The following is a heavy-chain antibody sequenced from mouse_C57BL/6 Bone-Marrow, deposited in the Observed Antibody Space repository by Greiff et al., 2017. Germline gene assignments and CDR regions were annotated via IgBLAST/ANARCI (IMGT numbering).Heavy chain of an antibody. V-gene: IGHV1-61*01. CDR1: GYTFTSYW. D-gene: IGHD2-1*01. J-gene: IGHJ4*01. CDR3: ARSGGNYGDYYAMDY. CDR2: IYPSDSET. Sequence: VQVVESGAELVRPGSSVKLSCKASGYTFTSYWMDWVKQRPGQGLEWIGNIYPSDSETHYNQKFKDKATLTVDKSSSTAYMQLSSLTSEDSAVYYCARSGGNYGDYYAMDYWGQGTSVTVSS.